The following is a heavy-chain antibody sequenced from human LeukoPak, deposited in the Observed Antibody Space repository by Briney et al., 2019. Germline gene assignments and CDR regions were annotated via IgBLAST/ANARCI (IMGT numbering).Heavy chain of an antibody. J-gene: IGHJ4*02. CDR2: IIPIFGTA. D-gene: IGHD6-19*01. CDR3: ARDQQWVGIN. CDR1: GGTFSSYA. V-gene: IGHV1-69*13. Sequence: GASVKVSCKASGGTFSSYAISWVRQAPGQGLEWMGGIIPIFGTANYAQKFQGRVTITADESTSTAYMELCSLRSEDTAVYYCARDQQWVGINWAQGTMVSVAS.